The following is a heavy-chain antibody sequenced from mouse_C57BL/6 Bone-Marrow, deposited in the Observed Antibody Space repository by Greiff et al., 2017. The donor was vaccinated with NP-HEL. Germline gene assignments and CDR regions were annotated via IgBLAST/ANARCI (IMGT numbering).Heavy chain of an antibody. Sequence: VQLQQPGTELVKPGASVKLSCKASGYTFTSYWMHWVKQRPGQGLEWIGNINPSNGGTNYNAKFKSKATLTVDKSSSTAYMQLSSLTSEDSAVYYCARFIGYGPWYFDVWGTGTTVTVSS. CDR2: INPSNGGT. CDR3: ARFIGYGPWYFDV. D-gene: IGHD1-1*01. V-gene: IGHV1-53*01. CDR1: GYTFTSYW. J-gene: IGHJ1*03.